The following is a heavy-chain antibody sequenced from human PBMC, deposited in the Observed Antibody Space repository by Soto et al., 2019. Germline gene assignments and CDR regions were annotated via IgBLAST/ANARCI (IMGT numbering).Heavy chain of an antibody. Sequence: QVQLVQSGAEVKKPGASVKVSCKASGYTFTSYGISWVRQAPGQGLEWMGWISAYNGNTNYAQKLQGRVTMTTDTSTSTAYMELRSLRSDDTAVYYCARVTREPVAGKAGYYYYGMDVWGQGTTVTVSS. D-gene: IGHD6-19*01. CDR3: ARVTREPVAGKAGYYYYGMDV. CDR2: ISAYNGNT. CDR1: GYTFTSYG. V-gene: IGHV1-18*01. J-gene: IGHJ6*02.